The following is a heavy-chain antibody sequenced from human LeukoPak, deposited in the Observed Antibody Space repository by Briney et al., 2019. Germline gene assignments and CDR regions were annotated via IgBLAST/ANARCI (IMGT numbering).Heavy chain of an antibody. CDR1: GYSISSGYH. D-gene: IGHD2-21*02. V-gene: IGHV4-38-2*02. J-gene: IGHJ6*03. CDR2: IYRSGST. CDR3: ARVGEFVVVTASTHSYYMDG. Sequence: PSETLSLTCTVSGYSISSGYHWGWIRQPPGKGLEWIGSIYRSGSTYYNPSLDPSLKSRVIISVDTSKNQFSLRLSSVTAADTAVYYCARVGEFVVVTASTHSYYMDGWGKGTTVTVSS.